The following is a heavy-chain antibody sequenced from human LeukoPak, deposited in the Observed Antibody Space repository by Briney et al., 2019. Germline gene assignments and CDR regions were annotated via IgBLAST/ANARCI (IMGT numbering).Heavy chain of an antibody. Sequence: ASVKVSCEASGYTFTAYFIHWVRQAPGQGLEWMGWINPNSGATTYAQKFQGRVTMTRDTSISTAYMELSRLRSDDTAVYYCARIRKSNSWYDAFDIWGQGTMVTVSS. J-gene: IGHJ3*02. D-gene: IGHD6-13*01. CDR3: ARIRKSNSWYDAFDI. V-gene: IGHV1-2*02. CDR2: INPNSGAT. CDR1: GYTFTAYF.